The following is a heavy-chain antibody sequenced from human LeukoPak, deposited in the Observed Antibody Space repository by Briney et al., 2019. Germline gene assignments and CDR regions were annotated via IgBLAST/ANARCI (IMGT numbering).Heavy chain of an antibody. J-gene: IGHJ6*02. CDR2: INWNGGST. CDR3: ARVYYGSGSYHLPMDV. D-gene: IGHD3-10*01. Sequence: PGGSLRLSCAASGFTFDDYGMSWVRQAPGKGLEWVSGINWNGGSTGYADSVKGRFTISRDNAKNSLYLQMNSLRAEDTALYHCARVYYGSGSYHLPMDVWGQGTTVTVSS. V-gene: IGHV3-20*01. CDR1: GFTFDDYG.